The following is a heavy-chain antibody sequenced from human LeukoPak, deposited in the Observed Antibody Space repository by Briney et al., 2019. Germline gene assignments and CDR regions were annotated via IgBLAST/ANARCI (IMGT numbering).Heavy chain of an antibody. CDR2: IYSGGGT. CDR1: GFIDSNNY. Sequence: GGSLRLSCAASGFIDSNNYMSWVRQAPGKGLEWVSVIYSGGGTYSADSVKGRFTISRDNSKNTLYFQMNNLRAEDTAVYYCARGIQLTLAAHAFDIWGLGTMVTVSS. V-gene: IGHV3-53*01. J-gene: IGHJ3*02. CDR3: ARGIQLTLAAHAFDI. D-gene: IGHD1-1*01.